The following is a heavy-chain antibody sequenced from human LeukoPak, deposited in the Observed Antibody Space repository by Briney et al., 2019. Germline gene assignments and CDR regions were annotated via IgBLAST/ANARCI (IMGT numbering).Heavy chain of an antibody. CDR1: GYSFTTYW. CDR3: ARLARSVGLAYPQYYFDY. Sequence: GESLKISCKDSGYSFTTYWIGWVRQMPGKGLEWMGIIYPGDSDTRYSPSFQGQVTISADKSVSTAYLQWSSPKASDTAMYYCARLARSVGLAYPQYYFDYWGQGTLVTVSS. J-gene: IGHJ4*02. V-gene: IGHV5-51*01. CDR2: IYPGDSDT.